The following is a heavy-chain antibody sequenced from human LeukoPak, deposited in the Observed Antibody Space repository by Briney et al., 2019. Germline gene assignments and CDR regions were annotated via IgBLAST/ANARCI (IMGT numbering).Heavy chain of an antibody. CDR1: GGSIGSSNYY. CDR3: ARGGGGMAVNDY. V-gene: IGHV4-39*06. Sequence: PSQTLSLTCTVSGGSIGSSNYYWVWIRQPPGKGVQWIGAIYHNGRPYYPPSLKIQAIISVHRSNNQFALMLSFVDAAEKAVYYCARGGGGMAVNDYWGQGSLVTVSS. D-gene: IGHD3-16*01. J-gene: IGHJ4*02. CDR2: IYHNGRP.